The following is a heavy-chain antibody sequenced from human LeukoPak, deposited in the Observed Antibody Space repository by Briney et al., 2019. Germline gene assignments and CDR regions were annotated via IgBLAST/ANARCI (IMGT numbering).Heavy chain of an antibody. CDR3: ARHITYSGSYYTLDY. J-gene: IGHJ4*02. CDR1: GGSITSSKYY. D-gene: IGHD1-26*01. V-gene: IGHV4-39*01. Sequence: PSETLSLTCTVSGGSITSSKYYWGWLRQPPGKGLEWIGSIHYTGITYYNPSLKTRVTISVDTSKNQFSLKLSSVTAADTAVYYCARHITYSGSYYTLDYWGQGTLVTVSS. CDR2: IHYTGIT.